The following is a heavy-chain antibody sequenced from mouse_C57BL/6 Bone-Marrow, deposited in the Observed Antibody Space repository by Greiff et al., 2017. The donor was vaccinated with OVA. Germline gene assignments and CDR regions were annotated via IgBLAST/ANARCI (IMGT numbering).Heavy chain of an antibody. V-gene: IGHV1-9*01. J-gene: IGHJ2*01. Sequence: VHLVETGAELLKPGASVKLSCKATGYTFTGYWIEWVKQRPGHGLEWIGEILPGSGSTNYNEKFKGKATFTADTSSNTAYMQLSSLTTEDAALYYCARHYYGRRFDYWGQGTTLTVAS. CDR2: ILPGSGST. CDR3: ARHYYGRRFDY. CDR1: GYTFTGYW. D-gene: IGHD1-1*01.